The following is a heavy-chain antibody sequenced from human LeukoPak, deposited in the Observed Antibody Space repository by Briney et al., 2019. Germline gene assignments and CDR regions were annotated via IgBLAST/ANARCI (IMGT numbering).Heavy chain of an antibody. Sequence: SGTLSLTCGVSGGSISNTNWWTWVRQPPGKGLEWIGEVNLQGSTNYNPSLKSRVAISVDKSENHISLKLTSVTAADTAVYYCARATGGAAAADFDPWGQGTLVTVSS. CDR1: GGSISNTNW. CDR3: ARATGGAAAADFDP. J-gene: IGHJ5*02. D-gene: IGHD6-13*01. CDR2: VNLQGST. V-gene: IGHV4-4*02.